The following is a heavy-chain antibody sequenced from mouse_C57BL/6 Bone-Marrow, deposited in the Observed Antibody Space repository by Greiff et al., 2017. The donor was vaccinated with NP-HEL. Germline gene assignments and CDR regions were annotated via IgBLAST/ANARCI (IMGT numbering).Heavy chain of an antibody. J-gene: IGHJ2*01. Sequence: QVQLQQSGPELVKPGASVKLSCKASGYTFTSYDINWVKQRPGQGLEWIGWIYPGDGSTKYTEKFKGKATLTVDTSSSTAYMELHSLTSEDSAVYFCAVWDDYLDYWGQGTTLTVSS. D-gene: IGHD4-1*01. CDR3: AVWDDYLDY. V-gene: IGHV1-85*01. CDR2: IYPGDGST. CDR1: GYTFTSYD.